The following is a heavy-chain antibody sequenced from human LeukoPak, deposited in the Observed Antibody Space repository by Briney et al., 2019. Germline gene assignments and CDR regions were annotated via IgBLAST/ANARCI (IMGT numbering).Heavy chain of an antibody. CDR3: ARVGEDYYGSGSYRPSYNWFDP. Sequence: KPGGSLRLSCVASGFTFSDYYMSWIRQAPGKGLEWVSYISSSGSTIYYADSVKGRFTISRDNAKNSLYLQMNSLRAEDTAVYYCARVGEDYYGSGSYRPSYNWFDPWGQGTLVTVSS. V-gene: IGHV3-11*01. D-gene: IGHD3-10*01. CDR2: ISSSGSTI. J-gene: IGHJ5*02. CDR1: GFTFSDYY.